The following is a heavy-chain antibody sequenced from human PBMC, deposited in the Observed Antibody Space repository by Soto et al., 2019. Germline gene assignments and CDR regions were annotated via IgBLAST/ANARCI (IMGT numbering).Heavy chain of an antibody. CDR3: ARDDTAMVNYYYYGMDV. Sequence: GSLRLSCAASGFTFSDYYMSWIRQAPGKGLEWVSYISSSGSTIYYADSVKGRFTISRDNAKNSLYLQMNSLRAEDTAVYYCARDDTAMVNYYYYGMDVWGQGTTVTVSS. D-gene: IGHD5-18*01. V-gene: IGHV3-11*01. J-gene: IGHJ6*02. CDR1: GFTFSDYY. CDR2: ISSSGSTI.